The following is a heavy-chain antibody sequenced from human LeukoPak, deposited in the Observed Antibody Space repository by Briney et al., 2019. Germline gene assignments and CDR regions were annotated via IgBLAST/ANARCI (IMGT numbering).Heavy chain of an antibody. CDR2: IDTAGDT. CDR1: GFTFSSYD. CDR3: ARVLTVRSGGYDAFDI. D-gene: IGHD6-25*01. V-gene: IGHV3-13*01. J-gene: IGHJ3*02. Sequence: HPGGSLRLSCAASGFTFSSYDMHWVRQATGKGLEWVSAIDTAGDTYYPGSVKGRFTISRENAKNSLYLQMNSLRAGDTAVYYCARVLTVRSGGYDAFDIWGQGTMVTVSS.